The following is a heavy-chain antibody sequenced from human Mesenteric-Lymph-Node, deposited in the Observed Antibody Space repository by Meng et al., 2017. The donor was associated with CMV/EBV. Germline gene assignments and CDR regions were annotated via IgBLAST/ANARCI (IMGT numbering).Heavy chain of an antibody. Sequence: GESLKISCAASGFSFSSYSMNWVRQAPGKGLEWISYISLSNSTIYYADSVKGRFTISRDNAKNSLYLEMNSLRVEDTAVYYCARDDTISTMSRWYYGMDVWGQGTTVTVSS. D-gene: IGHD3-10*02. V-gene: IGHV3-48*04. J-gene: IGHJ6*02. CDR3: ARDDTISTMSRWYYGMDV. CDR2: ISLSNSTI. CDR1: GFSFSSYS.